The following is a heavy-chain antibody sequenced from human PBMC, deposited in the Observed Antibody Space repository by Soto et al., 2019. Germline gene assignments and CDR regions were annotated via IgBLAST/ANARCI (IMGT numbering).Heavy chain of an antibody. J-gene: IGHJ3*02. CDR3: IVLMVHPTPSRDAFDI. D-gene: IGHD2-8*01. CDR1: GFTFSSYA. CDR2: ISGSGGST. Sequence: GVSLRLSCAASGFTFSSYAMSWVRQAPGKGLEWVSAISGSGGSTYYADSVKGRFTISRDNSKNTLYLQMNSLRAEDTAVYYCIVLMVHPTPSRDAFDIWGQGTMVTVSS. V-gene: IGHV3-23*01.